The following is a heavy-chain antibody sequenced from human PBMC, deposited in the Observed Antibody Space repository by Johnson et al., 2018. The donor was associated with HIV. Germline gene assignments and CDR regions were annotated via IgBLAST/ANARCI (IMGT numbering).Heavy chain of an antibody. D-gene: IGHD1-26*01. J-gene: IGHJ3*02. CDR3: ARAGARAFDI. V-gene: IGHV3-9*01. Sequence: LVESGGGLVQPGGSLRLSCAASGFTFDDYAMHWVRQAPGKGLEWVSGISWNSGSTYYADSVKGRFTISRDNSKNTLYLQMNSLRADDTAVYYCARAGARAFDIWGQGTMVTVSS. CDR1: GFTFDDYA. CDR2: ISWNSGST.